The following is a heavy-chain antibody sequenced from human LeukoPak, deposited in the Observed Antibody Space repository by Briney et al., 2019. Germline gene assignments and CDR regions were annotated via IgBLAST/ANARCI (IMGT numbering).Heavy chain of an antibody. CDR3: AKDMGSCSSTGCYTVRNYYYYGMDV. D-gene: IGHD2-2*02. V-gene: IGHV3-9*01. CDR2: ISWYSGSI. CDR1: GFTFDDYA. J-gene: IGHJ6*02. Sequence: GRSLRLSWAASGFTFDDYAMHWVRPAPGMGLEGVAGISWYSGSIGYAASVKGRCTISRDNAKDSLYLQMNSLRAEATGLYSCAKDMGSCSSTGCYTVRNYYYYGMDVWGQGTTVTVSS.